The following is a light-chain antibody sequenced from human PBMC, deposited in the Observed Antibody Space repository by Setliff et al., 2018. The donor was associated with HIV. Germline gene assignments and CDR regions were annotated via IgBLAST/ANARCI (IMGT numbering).Light chain of an antibody. CDR2: DVT. V-gene: IGLV2-14*01. CDR3: SSYTSSGALWV. Sequence: QSALTQPASVSGSPGQSITISCTGTSSDVGGYNYVSWYQQHPGKASILMIYDVTDRPSGVSNRFSGSKSGNTASLTISGLQAEDEADYYCSSYTSSGALWVFGGGTKVTVL. J-gene: IGLJ3*02. CDR1: SSDVGGYNY.